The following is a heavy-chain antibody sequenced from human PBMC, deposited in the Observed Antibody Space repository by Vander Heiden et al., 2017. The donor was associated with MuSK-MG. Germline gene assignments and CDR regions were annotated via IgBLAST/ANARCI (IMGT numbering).Heavy chain of an antibody. Sequence: EVQLVESGGGLVKPGGSLRLPWAAPGFTFRSYSMNWVRQAPGKGLEWVSSISSSSSDIYYADSVKGRFTISRDNAKNSLYLQMNSLRAEDTAVYYCARDPLDTAMVTPLTFFDYWGQGTLVTVSS. CDR1: GFTFRSYS. V-gene: IGHV3-21*01. CDR2: ISSSSSDI. D-gene: IGHD5-18*01. J-gene: IGHJ4*02. CDR3: ARDPLDTAMVTPLTFFDY.